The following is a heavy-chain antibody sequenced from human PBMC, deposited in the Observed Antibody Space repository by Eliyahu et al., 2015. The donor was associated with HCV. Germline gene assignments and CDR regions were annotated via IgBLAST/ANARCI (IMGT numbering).Heavy chain of an antibody. CDR2: IHYXGSX. CDR3: ASGGGGIAVAGTGGWFDP. J-gene: IGHJ5*02. D-gene: IGHD6-19*01. CDR1: GGSIXTXY. Sequence: QVQLQESGPGLVKPSXTLSLTCTVSGGSIXTXYWSWIRQPPGKGLEWIGYIHYXGSXXYNPSLKSRVTISVDTSKNQXSLNLXSVTAADTAVYYCASGGGGIAVAGTGGWFDPWGQGTLVTVSS. V-gene: IGHV4-59*01.